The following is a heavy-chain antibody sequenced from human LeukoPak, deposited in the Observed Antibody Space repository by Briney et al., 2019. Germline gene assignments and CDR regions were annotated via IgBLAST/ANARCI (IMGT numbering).Heavy chain of an antibody. CDR1: GFTFNNYA. CDR3: AKTHYYYYMDV. J-gene: IGHJ6*03. CDR2: ISGSGGST. V-gene: IGHV3-23*01. Sequence: QTGGSLRLSCAASGFTFNNYAMSWVRQAPGKGLEWVSAISGSGGSTYYADSVKGRFTISRDNSKNTLYPQMNSLRAEDTAVYYCAKTHYYYYMDVWGKGTTVTVSS.